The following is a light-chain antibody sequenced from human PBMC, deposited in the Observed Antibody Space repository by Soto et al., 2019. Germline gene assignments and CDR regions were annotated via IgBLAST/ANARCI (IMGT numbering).Light chain of an antibody. V-gene: IGKV1-39*01. CDR1: HSISSY. J-gene: IGKJ2*01. CDR3: QQSYSTPPT. CDR2: AAS. Sequence: DIQMTQSPSSLSTSVGDRVTITCRASHSISSYLNWYPQKPGKAPKLLIYAASSLQSGVPSRFSGSVSGTDFTLTITSLQPEDFATYYCQQSYSTPPTFGQGTKLEIK.